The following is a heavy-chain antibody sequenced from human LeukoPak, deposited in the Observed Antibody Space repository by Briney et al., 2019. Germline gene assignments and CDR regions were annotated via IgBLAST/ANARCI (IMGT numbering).Heavy chain of an antibody. D-gene: IGHD3-10*01. CDR1: GGSFSGYY. V-gene: IGHV4-34*01. CDR2: INHSGST. J-gene: IGHJ4*02. CDR3: ARGRIYGSGRGRVLVGSDY. Sequence: SETLSLTCAVYGGSFSGYYWSWIRQPPGKGLEWIGEINHSGSTNYNPSLKSRVTISVDTSKNQFSLKLSSVTAADTAVYYCARGRIYGSGRGRVLVGSDYWGQGTLATVSS.